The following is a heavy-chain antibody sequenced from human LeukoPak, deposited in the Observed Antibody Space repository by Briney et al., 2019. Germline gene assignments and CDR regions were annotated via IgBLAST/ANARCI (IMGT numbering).Heavy chain of an antibody. CDR1: GGSISSYY. CDR3: ARGYSGYDLGGYYYYYYMDV. V-gene: IGHV4-34*01. J-gene: IGHJ6*03. D-gene: IGHD5-12*01. CDR2: INHSGTT. Sequence: PSETLSLTCTVSGGSISSYYWSWIRQPPGKGLEWIGEINHSGTTKYNPSLKSRVTISVDTSKNQFSLKLSSVTAADTAVYYCARGYSGYDLGGYYYYYYMDVWGKGTTVTISS.